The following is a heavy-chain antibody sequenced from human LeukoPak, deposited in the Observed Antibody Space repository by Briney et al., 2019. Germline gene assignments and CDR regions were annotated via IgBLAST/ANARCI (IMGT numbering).Heavy chain of an antibody. V-gene: IGHV4-39*07. CDR2: IYHSGST. D-gene: IGHD5-12*01. Sequence: SETLSLTCTVSGGSISSGTYYWGWIRQPPGKGLEWIGSIYHSGSTYYNPSLKSRVTISVDTSKNQFSLKLSSVTAADTAVYYCARGSATIWSYYMDVWGKGTTVTVSS. CDR3: ARGSATIWSYYMDV. CDR1: GGSISSGTYY. J-gene: IGHJ6*03.